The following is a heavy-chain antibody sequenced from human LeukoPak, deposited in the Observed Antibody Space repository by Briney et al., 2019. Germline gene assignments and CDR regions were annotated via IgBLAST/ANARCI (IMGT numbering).Heavy chain of an antibody. CDR3: ARLLSEFRRSSGWYFNRDYYGMDV. D-gene: IGHD6-19*01. CDR1: GGSISSYY. J-gene: IGHJ6*02. V-gene: IGHV4-59*08. CDR2: IYYSGST. Sequence: SETLSLTCTVSGGSISSYYWSWIRQPPGKGLEWIGYIYYSGSTNYNPFLKSRVTISVDTSKNQFSLKLSSVTAADTAVYYCARLLSEFRRSSGWYFNRDYYGMDVWGQGTTVTVSS.